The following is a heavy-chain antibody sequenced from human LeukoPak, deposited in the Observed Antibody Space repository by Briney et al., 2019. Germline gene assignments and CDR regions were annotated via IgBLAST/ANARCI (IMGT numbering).Heavy chain of an antibody. J-gene: IGHJ4*02. D-gene: IGHD6-13*01. CDR2: INHSGST. CDR3: ARHASIAAAGTLYDY. Sequence: PSETLSLTCAVYGGSFSGYYWSWIRQPPGKGLEWIGEINHSGSTNYNPSLKSRVTISVDTSKNQFSLKLSSVTAADTAVYYCARHASIAAAGTLYDYWGQGTLATVSS. V-gene: IGHV4-34*01. CDR1: GGSFSGYY.